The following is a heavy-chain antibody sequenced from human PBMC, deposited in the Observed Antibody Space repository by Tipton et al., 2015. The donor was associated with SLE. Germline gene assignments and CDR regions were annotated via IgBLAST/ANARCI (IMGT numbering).Heavy chain of an antibody. J-gene: IGHJ4*02. V-gene: IGHV4-59*11. CDR1: GDSISWRY. CDR3: ARSGSSNFDPPDY. D-gene: IGHD4-11*01. Sequence: TLSLTCSVSGDSISWRYWSWIRQSPGKGLEWLGYIHYTGTTYYKPSLKSRIAMSVDTSSNQFSLRLTSLTPADTAVYYCARSGSSNFDPPDYWGQGTLATVSS. CDR2: IHYTGTT.